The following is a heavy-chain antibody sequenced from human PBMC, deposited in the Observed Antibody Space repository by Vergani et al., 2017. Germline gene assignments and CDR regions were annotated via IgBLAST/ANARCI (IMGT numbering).Heavy chain of an antibody. CDR3: ASRVNSSGGLDV. V-gene: IGHV3-21*02. J-gene: IGHJ6*02. CDR2: ISSSSGYI. D-gene: IGHD1/OR15-1a*01. Sequence: EVQLLDSGGGLVKPGGSLRLSCAGSGFTFSRTTLTWVRQAPGKGLGWVASISSSSGYIHYGDAVRGRFTISRDNAKNSVYLQMSSLTVDDTGVYYCASRVNSSGGLDVLGQGTTVTVSS. CDR1: GFTFSRTT.